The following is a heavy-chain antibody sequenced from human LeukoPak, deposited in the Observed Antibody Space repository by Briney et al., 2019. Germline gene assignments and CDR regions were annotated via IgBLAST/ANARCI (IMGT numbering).Heavy chain of an antibody. CDR2: FDPEDGET. J-gene: IGHJ4*02. CDR1: GYTLTELS. CDR3: APTARGYSYGTFDY. D-gene: IGHD5-18*01. V-gene: IGHV1-24*01. Sequence: ASVKVSCKVSGYTLTELSMHWVRQAPGKGLEWMGGFDPEDGETIYAQKFQGRVTMTEDTSTDTAYMELGSLRSEDTAVYYCAPTARGYSYGTFDYWGQGTLVTVSS.